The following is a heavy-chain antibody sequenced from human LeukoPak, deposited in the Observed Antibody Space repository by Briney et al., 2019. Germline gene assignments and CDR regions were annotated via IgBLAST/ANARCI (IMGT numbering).Heavy chain of an antibody. V-gene: IGHV3-30*02. CDR3: AKYYREGSGASPLDY. Sequence: GGPLRLSCAASGFTFGSSAMHWVRQAPGKGPEWVAFVRYDGTNKYYTDSVRGRFTISRDNSKNTLYLQMNSLRVEDTALYYCAKYYREGSGASPLDYWGQGTLVTVSS. D-gene: IGHD3-22*01. J-gene: IGHJ4*02. CDR1: GFTFGSSA. CDR2: VRYDGTNK.